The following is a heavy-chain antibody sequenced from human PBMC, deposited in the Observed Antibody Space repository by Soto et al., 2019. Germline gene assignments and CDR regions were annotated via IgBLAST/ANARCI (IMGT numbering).Heavy chain of an antibody. Sequence: EVQVLESGGGLVQPGGSLRLSCAATGFTFSDFAMSWVRQAPGKGLEWVSRIYGGGNGPHYADSVKGRATIPRDNSKNPWYLQMTSMRAEDTAVYYCAKMEGMDPWAYSFDYWGQGTLVTVSS. CDR1: GFTFSDFA. CDR3: AKMEGMDPWAYSFDY. J-gene: IGHJ4*02. CDR2: IYGGGNGP. V-gene: IGHV3-23*01. D-gene: IGHD2-2*03.